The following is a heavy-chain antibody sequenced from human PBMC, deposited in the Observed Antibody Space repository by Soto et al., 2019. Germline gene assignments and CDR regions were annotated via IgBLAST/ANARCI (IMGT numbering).Heavy chain of an antibody. Sequence: GASVKVSCKASGGTFSSYAISWVRQAPGQGLEWMGWINPNSGGTNYAQKFQGWVTMTRDTSISTAYMGLSRLRSDDTAVYYCARGITIFGVVYASSRFDPWGQGTLVTVSS. CDR3: ARGITIFGVVYASSRFDP. J-gene: IGHJ5*02. V-gene: IGHV1-2*04. CDR1: GGTFSSYA. CDR2: INPNSGGT. D-gene: IGHD3-3*01.